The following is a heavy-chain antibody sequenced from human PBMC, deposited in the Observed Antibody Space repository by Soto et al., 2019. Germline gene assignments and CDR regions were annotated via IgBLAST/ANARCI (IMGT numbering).Heavy chain of an antibody. D-gene: IGHD3-22*01. CDR3: AVYYDSSGHNPPFDY. CDR2: INHSGST. V-gene: IGHV4-34*01. CDR1: GGSFSGYY. J-gene: IGHJ4*02. Sequence: QVQLQQWGAGLLKPSETLSLTCAVYGGSFSGYYWSWIRQPPGKGLEWIGEINHSGSTNYNPSLKRRVTISVDTSKNQFSLKLSSVTAADTAVYYCAVYYDSSGHNPPFDYWGQGTLVTVSS.